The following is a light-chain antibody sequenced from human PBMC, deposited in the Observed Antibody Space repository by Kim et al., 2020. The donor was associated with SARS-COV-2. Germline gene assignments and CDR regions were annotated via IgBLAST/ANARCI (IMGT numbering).Light chain of an antibody. CDR2: GAS. V-gene: IGKV3-20*01. Sequence: EIVLTQSPGPLSLSPGEGATLSCRASQSVDSNFLAWYQQKPGQAPRLLIYGASSRATGIPDRFSGSGSGTHFTLTISRLEPEDFAVYHCQQYGRSPLTFGGGTKVEI. CDR3: QQYGRSPLT. CDR1: QSVDSNF. J-gene: IGKJ4*01.